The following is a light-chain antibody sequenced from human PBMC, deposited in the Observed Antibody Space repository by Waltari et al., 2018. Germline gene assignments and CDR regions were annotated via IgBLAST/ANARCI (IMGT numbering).Light chain of an antibody. Sequence: EIVLTQSPGSLSSSPGERVTLSCRASQSVSRALAWYQQKPGQAPRLLIFGASNRATGIPDRFSGIGSETDFILTISILEPEDFAVYYCQHYVRLPATFGRGTKVEIK. J-gene: IGKJ1*01. CDR3: QHYVRLPAT. V-gene: IGKV3-20*01. CDR1: QSVSRA. CDR2: GAS.